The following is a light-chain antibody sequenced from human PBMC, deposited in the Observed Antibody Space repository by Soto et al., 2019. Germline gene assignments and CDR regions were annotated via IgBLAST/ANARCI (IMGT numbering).Light chain of an antibody. V-gene: IGKV1-27*01. CDR2: AAS. J-gene: IGKJ5*01. CDR1: HGISNY. CDR3: QNYNSAPIT. Sequence: DIPMTPAPSPPSASVGGRGTIPCRVSHGISNYLAWYQQKPGKVPKLLIYAASTLQSGVPSRFSGSGSGTDFTLTISSLQPEDVATYYCQNYNSAPITFGQGTRLEIK.